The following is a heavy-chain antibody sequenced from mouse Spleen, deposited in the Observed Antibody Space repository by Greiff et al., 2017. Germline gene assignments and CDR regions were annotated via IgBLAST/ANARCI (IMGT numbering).Heavy chain of an antibody. CDR2: ISSGSSTI. CDR1: GFTFSDYG. CDR3: ARLSNWDGAY. V-gene: IGHV5-17*01. J-gene: IGHJ3*01. D-gene: IGHD4-1*02. Sequence: EVKVVESGGGLVKPGGSLKLSCAASGFTFSDYGMHWVRQAPEKGLEWVAYISSGSSTIYYADTVKGRFTISRDNAKNTLFLQMTSLRSEDTAMYYCARLSNWDGAYWGHAALVTISA.